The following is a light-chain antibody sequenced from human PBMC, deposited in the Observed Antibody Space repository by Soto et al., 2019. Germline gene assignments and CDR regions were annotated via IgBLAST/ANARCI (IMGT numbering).Light chain of an antibody. CDR3: QQYSTYPLT. V-gene: IGKV1-5*03. J-gene: IGKJ4*01. CDR2: RAS. CDR1: QSISNS. Sequence: DIQMTQSPSTRSASVGDRATMTCRASQSISNSLAWYQQQPGKAPKLLIYRASALQSGVPSRFSGSGSGTEFTLTIDSLQPDDFATFYCQQYSTYPLTFGGGTRVDI.